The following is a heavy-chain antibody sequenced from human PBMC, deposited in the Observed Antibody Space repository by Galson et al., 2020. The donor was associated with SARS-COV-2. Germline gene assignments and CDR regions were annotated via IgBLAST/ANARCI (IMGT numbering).Heavy chain of an antibody. CDR3: AREGYSSGRAPAFVA. J-gene: IGHJ6*02. CDR2: FSSIGISE. D-gene: IGHD3-22*01. Sequence: GGSLRLSCAASGFSLSDYVMPWLRQRPGEGLEWVARFSSIGISERYADSVKGRFTISRDTSENTLYLQMNSLRGEDTTTFYCAREGYSSGRAPAFVAWGQGTTVTVSS. CDR1: GFSLSDYV. V-gene: IGHV3-30-3*01.